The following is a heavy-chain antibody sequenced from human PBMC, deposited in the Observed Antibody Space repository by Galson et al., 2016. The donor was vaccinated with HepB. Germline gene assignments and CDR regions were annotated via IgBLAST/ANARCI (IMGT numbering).Heavy chain of an antibody. V-gene: IGHV1-18*01. CDR1: GYPYISYG. CDR3: ARSSFGVSNP. J-gene: IGHJ5*02. Sequence: SVKVSCKASGYPYISYGINWVRQAPGKGLEWMGWMSSSNGNKDYAQKFNGRVTMTTETSKNTAYMEMRSLRSDDTAMYYCARSSFGVSNPWGQGTLVTVSS. D-gene: IGHD3-3*01. CDR2: MSSSNGNK.